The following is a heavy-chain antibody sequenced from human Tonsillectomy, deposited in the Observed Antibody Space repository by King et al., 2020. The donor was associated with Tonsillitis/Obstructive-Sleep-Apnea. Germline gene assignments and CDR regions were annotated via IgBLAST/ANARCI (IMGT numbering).Heavy chain of an antibody. CDR3: ASSYYYDSSGYYYCDY. CDR2: IYYSGNT. CDR1: GGSVSTYY. D-gene: IGHD3-22*01. J-gene: IGHJ4*02. V-gene: IGHV4-59*02. Sequence: PLQESGPGLVKPSETLSLTCTVSGGSVSTYYWSWIRPPPGKGLEWLGYIYYSGNTNYNPSLKSRVTISVDTSKKQFSLKLSSVTAADTAVYYCASSYYYDSSGYYYCDYLGEGTLVTVSS.